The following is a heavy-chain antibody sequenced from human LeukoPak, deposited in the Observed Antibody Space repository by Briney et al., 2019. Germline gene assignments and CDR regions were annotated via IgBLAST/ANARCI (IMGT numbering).Heavy chain of an antibody. Sequence: SETLSLTCTVSGGSISSSSYYWGWIRQPPGKGLEWIGSIYYSGSTYYNPSLKSRVTISVDTSKNQFSVKLSSVTAADTAVYYCARDGDYEDYYYGMDVWGQGTTVTVSS. CDR1: GGSISSSSYY. D-gene: IGHD4-17*01. CDR3: ARDGDYEDYYYGMDV. V-gene: IGHV4-39*02. J-gene: IGHJ6*02. CDR2: IYYSGST.